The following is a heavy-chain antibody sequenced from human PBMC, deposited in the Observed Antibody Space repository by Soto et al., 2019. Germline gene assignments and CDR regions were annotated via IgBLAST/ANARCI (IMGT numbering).Heavy chain of an antibody. CDR3: ARAWGAPMPFDY. Sequence: SETLSLTCTVSGGSISSYYWSWIRQPPGKGLEWIGYIYYSGSTNYNPSLKSRVTISVDTSKNQFSLKLSSVTAADTAVYYCARAWGAPMPFDYWGQGTLVTVSS. CDR1: GGSISSYY. CDR2: IYYSGST. J-gene: IGHJ4*02. D-gene: IGHD2-2*01. V-gene: IGHV4-59*01.